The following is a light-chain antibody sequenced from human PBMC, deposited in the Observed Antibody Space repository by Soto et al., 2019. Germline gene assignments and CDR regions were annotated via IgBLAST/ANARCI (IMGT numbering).Light chain of an antibody. CDR3: TSSTSDSLYV. CDR2: KVS. CDR1: ISDIGHNKY. V-gene: IGLV2-14*01. J-gene: IGLJ1*01. Sequence: QSALTQPSSVSGSPGQSITISCTGTISDIGHNKYVSWYQQYPGKVPKLLISKVSNRPSGVSNRFSGYKSGNTASLTISGLLDDDEADYFCTSSTSDSLYVFGTGTRSPP.